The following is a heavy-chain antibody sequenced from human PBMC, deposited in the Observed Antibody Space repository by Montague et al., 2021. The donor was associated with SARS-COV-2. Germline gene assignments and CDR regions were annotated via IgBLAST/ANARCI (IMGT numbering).Heavy chain of an antibody. CDR1: GGSVSSGGFY. Sequence: SETLSLTCTVSGGSVSSGGFYWNWIRQPPGKGLEWIGYMYSSGSTNYNPSLKNRVTISLDASKNQFSLRLSSVTPADTAVYYCTREGGYWSQGTLVTVSS. D-gene: IGHD1-26*01. CDR2: MYSSGST. V-gene: IGHV4-61*08. J-gene: IGHJ4*02. CDR3: TREGGY.